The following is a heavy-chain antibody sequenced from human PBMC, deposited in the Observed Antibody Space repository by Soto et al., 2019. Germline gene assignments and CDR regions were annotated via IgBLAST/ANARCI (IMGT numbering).Heavy chain of an antibody. J-gene: IGHJ4*02. CDR3: ATPLLYGDPGRYYFDY. Sequence: EVQLLESGGGLVQPGGSLRLSCAASGFTFSSYAMSWVRQAPGKGLEWVSAISGSGGSTYYADSVKGRFTISRDNSKNSLYLQINSLRAEDTAVYYCATPLLYGDPGRYYFDYRGQGSLVTGSS. CDR1: GFTFSSYA. D-gene: IGHD4-17*01. CDR2: ISGSGGST. V-gene: IGHV3-23*01.